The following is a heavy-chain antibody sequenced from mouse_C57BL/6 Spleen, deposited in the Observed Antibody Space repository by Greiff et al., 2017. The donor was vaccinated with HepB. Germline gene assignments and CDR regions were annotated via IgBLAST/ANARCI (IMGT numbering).Heavy chain of an antibody. CDR3: ARGVYLYGSSFYYFDY. Sequence: VQLKESGGGLVKPGGSLKLSCAASGFTFSSYAMSWVRQTPEKRLEWVATISDGGSYTYYPDNVKGRFTISRDNAKNNLYLQMSHLKSEDTAMYYCARGVYLYGSSFYYFDYWGQGTTLTVSS. D-gene: IGHD1-1*01. J-gene: IGHJ2*01. CDR2: ISDGGSYT. V-gene: IGHV5-4*01. CDR1: GFTFSSYA.